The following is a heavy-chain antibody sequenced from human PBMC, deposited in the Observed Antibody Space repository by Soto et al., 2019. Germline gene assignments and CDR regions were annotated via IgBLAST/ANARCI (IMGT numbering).Heavy chain of an antibody. V-gene: IGHV1-18*01. J-gene: IGHJ4*02. D-gene: IGHD3-22*01. CDR1: GYTFTSYG. Sequence: ASVKVSCKASGYTFTSYGISWVRQAPGQGLEWMGWISAYNGNTNYAQKLQGRVTMTTDTSTSTAYMELRSLRSDDTAVYHCARDLHPNLYYDSSGYWPSDYWGQGTLVTVS. CDR2: ISAYNGNT. CDR3: ARDLHPNLYYDSSGYWPSDY.